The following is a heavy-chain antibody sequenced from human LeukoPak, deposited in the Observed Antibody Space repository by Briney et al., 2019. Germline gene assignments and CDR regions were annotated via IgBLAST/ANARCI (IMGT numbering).Heavy chain of an antibody. V-gene: IGHV1-18*01. Sequence: ASVKVSCKASGGTFSSYAISWVRQAPGQGLKWVGWISANNGDTDYAQKFQARVTMTTDTSTSTAYMELRSLRSDDTAVYYCARESHVSREDSWGQGTLVTVSS. D-gene: IGHD1-26*01. CDR3: ARESHVSREDS. J-gene: IGHJ4*02. CDR2: ISANNGDT. CDR1: GGTFSSYA.